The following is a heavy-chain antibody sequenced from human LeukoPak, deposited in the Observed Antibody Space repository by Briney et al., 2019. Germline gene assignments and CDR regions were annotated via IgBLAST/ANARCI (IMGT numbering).Heavy chain of an antibody. CDR1: GFTFSSYA. CDR3: ARSQVGDGYNQGILFDY. V-gene: IGHV3-30*14. D-gene: IGHD5-24*01. Sequence: PGRSLRLSCAASGFTFSSYAMHWVRQAPGKGLEWVAVISYDGSNKYYADSLKGRFTISRDDSKNTLYLQMNSLRAEDTAVYYCARSQVGDGYNQGILFDYWGQGTLVTVSS. CDR2: ISYDGSNK. J-gene: IGHJ4*02.